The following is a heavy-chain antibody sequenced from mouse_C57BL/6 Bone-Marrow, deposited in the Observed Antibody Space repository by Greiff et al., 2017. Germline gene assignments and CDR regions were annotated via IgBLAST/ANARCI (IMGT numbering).Heavy chain of an antibody. CDR2: INPGSGGT. CDR1: GYAFTNYL. Sequence: QVQLQQSGAELVRPGTSVKVSCKASGYAFTNYLIEWVKQRPGQGLEWIGVINPGSGGTNYNEKFKGKATLTADKSSSTAYMQLSSLTSEDSAVYFCARRRGRYGSSRYWGQGTLVTVSA. CDR3: ARRRGRYGSSRY. J-gene: IGHJ3*01. D-gene: IGHD1-1*01. V-gene: IGHV1-54*01.